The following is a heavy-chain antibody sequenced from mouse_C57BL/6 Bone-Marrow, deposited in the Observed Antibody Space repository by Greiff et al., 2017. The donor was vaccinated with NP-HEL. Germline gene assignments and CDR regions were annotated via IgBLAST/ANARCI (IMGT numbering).Heavy chain of an antibody. CDR3: ARGYPMDY. CDR2: ISYDGSN. Sequence: EVQRVESGPGLVKPSQSLSLTCSVTGYSITSGYYWNWIRQFPGNKLEWMGYISYDGSNNYNPSLKNRISITRDTSKNQFFLKLNSVTTEDTATYYCARGYPMDYWGQGTSVTVSS. V-gene: IGHV3-6*01. CDR1: GYSITSGYY. J-gene: IGHJ4*01.